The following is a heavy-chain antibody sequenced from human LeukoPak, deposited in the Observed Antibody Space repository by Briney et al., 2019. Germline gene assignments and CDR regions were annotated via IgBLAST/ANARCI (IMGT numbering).Heavy chain of an antibody. J-gene: IGHJ5*02. CDR1: GGSISSDH. CDR2: IYYSGST. CDR3: AKGGASGGSLGWFDP. D-gene: IGHD2-15*01. Sequence: PSETLSLTCTLSGGSISSDHSRWIWQPPGKGLEWIGSIYYSGSTNYNPSLKSRVSISVDTSKNQFYLRLSSVAAADTAVYYCAKGGASGGSLGWFDPWGQGTLVTVSS. V-gene: IGHV4-59*01.